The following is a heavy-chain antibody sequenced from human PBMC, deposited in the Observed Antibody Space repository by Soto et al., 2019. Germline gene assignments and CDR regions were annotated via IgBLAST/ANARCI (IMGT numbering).Heavy chain of an antibody. J-gene: IGHJ4*02. CDR2: TRNKANSYTT. Sequence: SGGSLSLSCAASGFTFSDHYMDWVRQAPGKGLEWVGRTRNKANSYTTEYAASVKGRFTISRDDSKNSLYLQMNSLKTEDTAVYYCARVEHYYDSSGYYDYWGQGTLVTVSS. CDR1: GFTFSDHY. CDR3: ARVEHYYDSSGYYDY. D-gene: IGHD3-22*01. V-gene: IGHV3-72*01.